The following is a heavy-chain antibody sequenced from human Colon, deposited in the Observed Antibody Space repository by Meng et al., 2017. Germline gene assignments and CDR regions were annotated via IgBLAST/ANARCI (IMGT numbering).Heavy chain of an antibody. CDR1: GASISGNF. D-gene: IGHD3-10*01. CDR3: ASTPDFGSGAFYTVYWFVR. V-gene: IGHV4-4*07. Sequence: GSLRLSCTVSGASISGNFWTWIRQPAGRGLEWIGRLYTNGTTNYNPSLKNRVSMSIDTSKNHVSLKLTSVTTAHTAVYYCASTPDFGSGAFYTVYWFVRWGQRTQVTVSS. J-gene: IGHJ5*02. CDR2: LYTNGTT.